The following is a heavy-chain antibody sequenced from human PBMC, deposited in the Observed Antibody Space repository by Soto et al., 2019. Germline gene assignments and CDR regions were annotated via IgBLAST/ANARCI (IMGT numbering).Heavy chain of an antibody. CDR2: ISPYDGNT. V-gene: IGHV1-18*01. CDR1: GYTFTSYA. D-gene: IGHD6-19*01. CDR3: SVAEVY. J-gene: IGHJ4*02. Sequence: ASVKVSCKASGYTFTSYAISWVRQAPGQGLEWMGRISPYDGNTNCAQKFQGRVTMTTDTSTSTAYMELRSLRSDDTAVYYCSVAEVYWGQGTLVTVSS.